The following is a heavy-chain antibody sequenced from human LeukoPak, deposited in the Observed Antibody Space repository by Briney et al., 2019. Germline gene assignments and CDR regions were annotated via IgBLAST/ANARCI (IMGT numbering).Heavy chain of an antibody. V-gene: IGHV4-61*02. CDR1: GGSISSGRYY. Sequence: SSETLSLTCTVSGGSISSGRYYWSWIRQPARKGLEWIGRIYTSGSTNYNPSLKSRVTISVDTSKHQFSLKLSSVTAADTAVYYCARDPNYYYYSSGYFIWGQGTLVTVSS. J-gene: IGHJ4*02. D-gene: IGHD3-22*01. CDR2: IYTSGST. CDR3: ARDPNYYYYSSGYFI.